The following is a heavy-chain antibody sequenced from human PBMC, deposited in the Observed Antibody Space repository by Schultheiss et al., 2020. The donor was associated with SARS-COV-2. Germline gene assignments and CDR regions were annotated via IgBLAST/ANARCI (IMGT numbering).Heavy chain of an antibody. D-gene: IGHD3-22*01. Sequence: SETLSLTCTVSGGSISSSSYYWGWIRQPPGKGLEWIGSIYYSGSTYYNPSLKSRVTISVDTSKNQFSLKLSSVTAADTAVYYCARGITMIVGPYDYWGQGTLVTVSS. V-gene: IGHV4-39*07. CDR1: GGSISSSSYY. CDR2: IYYSGST. J-gene: IGHJ4*02. CDR3: ARGITMIVGPYDY.